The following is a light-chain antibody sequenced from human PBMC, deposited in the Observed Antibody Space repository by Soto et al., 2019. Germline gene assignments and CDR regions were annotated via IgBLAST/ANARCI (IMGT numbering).Light chain of an antibody. J-gene: IGLJ3*02. CDR3: CSYTGSSGWV. CDR2: EVN. V-gene: IGLV2-14*01. Sequence: QSALTQPASLSGSPGQSITISCTGTSSDIGAYDYVSWFQQHPGKAPKLMISEVNNRPSGVSNRFSGSKSGNTAYLTISGLQVEDEAEYYCCSYTGSSGWVFGGGTKLTVL. CDR1: SSDIGAYDY.